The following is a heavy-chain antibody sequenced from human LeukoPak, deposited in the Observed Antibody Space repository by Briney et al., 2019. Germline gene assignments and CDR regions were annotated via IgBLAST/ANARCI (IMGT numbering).Heavy chain of an antibody. V-gene: IGHV3-30*03. Sequence: GRSLRLSCGASGFTFSHYGVHWVRQAPGKGLEWVAVISYDGSNKYYADSVKGRFTIPRDNSKNTLYLQMNSLRAEDTAVYYCARDGGSSSWYPFFDYWGQGTLVTVSS. J-gene: IGHJ4*02. D-gene: IGHD6-13*01. CDR1: GFTFSHYG. CDR2: ISYDGSNK. CDR3: ARDGGSSSWYPFFDY.